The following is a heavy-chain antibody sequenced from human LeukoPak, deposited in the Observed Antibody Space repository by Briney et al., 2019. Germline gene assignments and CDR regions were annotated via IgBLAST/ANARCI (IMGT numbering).Heavy chain of an antibody. V-gene: IGHV2-5*01. D-gene: IGHD2-15*01. CDR3: AHGLGYCSGSTCPHFDY. J-gene: IGHJ4*02. Sequence: SGPTLVNPTQTLTLTCTFSGFSLSTGGVGVGWIRQPPGKALEWLALIYWNDDKRYSPSLKNRLTITKDTSKNQVVLTMTNMDPVDTATYYCAHGLGYCSGSTCPHFDYWGQGTLVTVSS. CDR1: GFSLSTGGVG. CDR2: IYWNDDK.